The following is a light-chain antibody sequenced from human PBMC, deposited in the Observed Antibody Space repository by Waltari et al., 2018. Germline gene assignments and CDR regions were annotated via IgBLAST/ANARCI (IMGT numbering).Light chain of an antibody. J-gene: IGLJ3*02. CDR3: ATWDESVDAGV. Sequence: QSVLTQSPSASGTPGQRVTISCSGSSSNIGANYVYWYQQFPGTAPRLLIYRSYQRPSGVHHGFSGSQSGTSASRASRGLRSEDEADYYCATWDESVDAGVFGGGTRLTAL. CDR1: SSNIGANY. V-gene: IGLV1-47*01. CDR2: RSY.